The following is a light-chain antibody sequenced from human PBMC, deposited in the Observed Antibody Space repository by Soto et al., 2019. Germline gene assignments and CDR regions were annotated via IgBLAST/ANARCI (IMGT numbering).Light chain of an antibody. CDR2: WAS. J-gene: IGKJ1*01. CDR1: QSVLYSSNNKNY. Sequence: DIVMTQSPDSLAVSLGERATINCESSQSVLYSSNNKNYLAWYQQKPGQPPKLLIYWASTRESGVPDRFSGRGSGTDFTLTISSLQAEDVAVYYCQQYYRTPWTFGQGTKLEIK. CDR3: QQYYRTPWT. V-gene: IGKV4-1*01.